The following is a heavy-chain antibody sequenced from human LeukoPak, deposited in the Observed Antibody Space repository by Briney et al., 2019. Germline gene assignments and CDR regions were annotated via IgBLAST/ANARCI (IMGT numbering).Heavy chain of an antibody. CDR3: ARSPTSWYFDY. V-gene: IGHV3-30*04. CDR2: IRYHGSDK. D-gene: IGHD2-2*01. Sequence: GGSLRLSCAASEFNLSGSTIHWVRQASAKGLEWVAFIRYHGSDKYYADSVKGRFTISRDNSKNTLYLQMNSLRPEDTSVYFCARSPTSWYFDYWGQGTLVTVSS. CDR1: EFNLSGST. J-gene: IGHJ4*02.